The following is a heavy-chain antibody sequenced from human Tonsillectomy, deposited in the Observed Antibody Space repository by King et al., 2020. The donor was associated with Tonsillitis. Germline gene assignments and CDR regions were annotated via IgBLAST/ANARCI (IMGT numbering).Heavy chain of an antibody. V-gene: IGHV3-23*04. CDR1: GFTFSSYA. J-gene: IGHJ3*01. D-gene: IGHD5-12*01. CDR2: ISGSGGST. CDR3: AKDKVARMPRDAFDF. Sequence: VQLVESGGGLVQPGGSLRLSCAASGFTFSSYAMSWVRQAPGKGLEWVSGISGSGGSTYSADSVKGRFNISRDNSKNTLYVKMNSLRVDDTAVYYCAKDKVARMPRDAFDFWGQGTMVTVSS.